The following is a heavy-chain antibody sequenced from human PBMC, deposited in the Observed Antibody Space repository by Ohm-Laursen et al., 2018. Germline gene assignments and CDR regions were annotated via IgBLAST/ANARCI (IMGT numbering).Heavy chain of an antibody. CDR2: IYSGGNT. D-gene: IGHD6-19*01. Sequence: SLRLSCTASGLTVSSNYMNWVRQAPGTGLEWVSVIYSGGNTYYADSVKGRFTISRDNTKNSLYLEMNSLSPEDTAVYYCARDGASGWHGYMFDYWGQGILVTVSS. CDR1: GLTVSSNY. J-gene: IGHJ4*02. V-gene: IGHV3-53*01. CDR3: ARDGASGWHGYMFDY.